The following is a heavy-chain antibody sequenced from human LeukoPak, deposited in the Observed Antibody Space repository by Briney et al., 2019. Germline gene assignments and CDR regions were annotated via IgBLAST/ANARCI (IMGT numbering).Heavy chain of an antibody. CDR1: GFTFSSYG. Sequence: GGSLRLSCAASGFTFSSYGMHWVRQAPGKGLEWVAFIRYDGSNKYYADSVKGRFTISRDNSKNTLYLQMNSLRAEDTAVYYCAKAGEIVVPAAIPAGLGYWGRGTLVTVSS. J-gene: IGHJ4*02. CDR3: AKAGEIVVPAAIPAGLGY. V-gene: IGHV3-30*02. D-gene: IGHD2-2*01. CDR2: IRYDGSNK.